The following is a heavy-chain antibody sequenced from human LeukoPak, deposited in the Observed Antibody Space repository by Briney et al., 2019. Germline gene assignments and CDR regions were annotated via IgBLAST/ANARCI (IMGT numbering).Heavy chain of an antibody. CDR2: IYPGDSDT. CDR1: GYSFTSYW. J-gene: IGHJ5*02. CDR3: ARRAYYYASGSYIWLDP. D-gene: IGHD3-10*01. V-gene: IGHV5-51*01. Sequence: GESLKIFCKGSGYSFTSYWIGWVRQMPGKGLEWMGIIYPGDSDTRYSPSFQGQVTISADKSISTAYLQWSSLEASDTAMYYCARRAYYYASGSYIWLDPWGHGTLVTVSS.